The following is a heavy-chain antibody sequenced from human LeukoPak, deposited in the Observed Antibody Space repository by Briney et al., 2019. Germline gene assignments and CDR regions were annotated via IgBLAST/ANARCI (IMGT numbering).Heavy chain of an antibody. CDR1: GYTFTSYY. CDR2: INPSGGST. V-gene: IGHV1-46*01. J-gene: IGHJ5*02. CDR3: ARGGDLGYCSSTSCHNEFSDWFDP. D-gene: IGHD2-2*02. Sequence: ASVKVSCKASGYTFTSYYMHWVRQAPGQGLEWMGIINPSGGSTSYAQKFQGRVTMTRVTSTSTVYMELSSLRSEDTAVYYCARGGDLGYCSSTSCHNEFSDWFDPWGQGTLVTVSS.